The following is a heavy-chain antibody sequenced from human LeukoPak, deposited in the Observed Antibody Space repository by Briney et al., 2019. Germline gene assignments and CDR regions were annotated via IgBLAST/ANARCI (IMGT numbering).Heavy chain of an antibody. CDR2: IYYSGST. CDR3: ARAYYYGSGSYETAYYFDY. D-gene: IGHD3-10*01. J-gene: IGHJ4*02. CDR1: GGSISSYY. Sequence: SETLSLTCTVSGGSISSYYWSWIRQPPGKGLEWIGYIYYSGSTNYNPSLKSRVTISVDTSKNQFSLKLSSVTAADTAVYYCARAYYYGSGSYETAYYFDYWGQGTLVTVSS. V-gene: IGHV4-59*01.